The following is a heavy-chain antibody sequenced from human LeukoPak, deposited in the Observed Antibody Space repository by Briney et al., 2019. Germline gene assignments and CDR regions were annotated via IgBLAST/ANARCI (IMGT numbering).Heavy chain of an antibody. V-gene: IGHV3-9*01. CDR1: GFTFDDYG. Sequence: GGSLRLSCAASGFTFDDYGLSWVRHAPGKGLEWVSGISWNSGSIGYADSVKGRFTISRDNAKNSLYLQMNSLRAEDTALYYCAKAPDGYFDLWGRGTLVTVSS. CDR3: AKAPDGYFDL. CDR2: ISWNSGSI. J-gene: IGHJ2*01.